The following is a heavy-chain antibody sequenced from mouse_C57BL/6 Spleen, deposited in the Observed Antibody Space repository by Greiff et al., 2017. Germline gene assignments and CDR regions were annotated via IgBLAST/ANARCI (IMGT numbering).Heavy chain of an antibody. J-gene: IGHJ2*01. D-gene: IGHD2-4*01. V-gene: IGHV1-80*01. CDR2: IYPGDGDT. Sequence: QVQLQQSGAELVKPGASVKISCKASGYAFSSYWMNWVKQRPGKGLAWIGQIYPGDGDTNYNGKFKGKATLTADKSSSTAYMQLSSLTSEDSAVYFCARSSPYDYDDVPDYFDYWGQGTTLTVSS. CDR1: GYAFSSYW. CDR3: ARSSPYDYDDVPDYFDY.